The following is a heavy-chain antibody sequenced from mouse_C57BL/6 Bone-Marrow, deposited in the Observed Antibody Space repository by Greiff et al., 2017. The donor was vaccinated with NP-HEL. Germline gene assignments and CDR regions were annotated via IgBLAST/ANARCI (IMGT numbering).Heavy chain of an antibody. Sequence: VQLQQSGPELVKPGASVKISCKESGYSFTGYYMNWVKQSPEKSLEWIGEINPSTGGTTYNQKFKAKATLTVDKSSSTAYMQLKSLTSEDSAVYYCAREGTTVVTFDVWGTGTTVTVSS. D-gene: IGHD1-1*01. CDR1: GYSFTGYY. CDR2: INPSTGGT. V-gene: IGHV1-42*01. J-gene: IGHJ1*03. CDR3: AREGTTVVTFDV.